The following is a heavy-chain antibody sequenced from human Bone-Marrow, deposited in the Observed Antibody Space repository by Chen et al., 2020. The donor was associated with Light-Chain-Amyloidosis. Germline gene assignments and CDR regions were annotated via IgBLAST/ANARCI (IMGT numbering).Heavy chain of an antibody. J-gene: IGHJ4*02. CDR2: ISANNGDT. CDR3: ARKPTGEPTEY. Sequence: QIQLVQSGPEVKNPGASVKVSYKTSGFTFTSYGFIWVRQAPGQGLEWMGWISANNGDTYYTRKFQGRVTMTTDTSTRTAYMELRSLRSDDTAVFYCARKPTGEPTEYWGQGTLVTVSS. CDR1: GFTFTSYG. V-gene: IGHV1-18*01. D-gene: IGHD3-10*01.